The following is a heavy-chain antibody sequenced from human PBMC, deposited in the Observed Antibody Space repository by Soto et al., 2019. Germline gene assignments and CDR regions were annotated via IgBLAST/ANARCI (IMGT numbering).Heavy chain of an antibody. J-gene: IGHJ4*02. CDR1: GGSISSSNW. CDR3: ARVDLFSFRGDYGAY. D-gene: IGHD4-17*01. Sequence: QVQLQESGPGLVKPSGTLSLTCAVSGGSISSSNWWSWVRQPPGKGLEWIGEIYHSGSTNYNPSLKGRVTISVDKSKNQFSLKLSSVTAADTAVYYCARVDLFSFRGDYGAYWGQGTLVTVSS. V-gene: IGHV4-4*02. CDR2: IYHSGST.